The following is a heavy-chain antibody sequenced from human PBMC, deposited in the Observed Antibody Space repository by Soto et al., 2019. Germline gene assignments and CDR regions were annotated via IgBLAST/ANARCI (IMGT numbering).Heavy chain of an antibody. Sequence: ASETLSLTCTVSGGSISSSRYYGGWLRQPPGKGLEWIGSIYYSGSTYYNPSLKSRVTISVDTAKNQFSLKLSSVTAADTAVHYCARHPLTGTTCWFDPWGHGTLVTSSS. CDR3: ARHPLTGTTCWFDP. J-gene: IGHJ5*02. V-gene: IGHV4-39*01. D-gene: IGHD1-7*01. CDR2: IYYSGST. CDR1: GGSISSSRYY.